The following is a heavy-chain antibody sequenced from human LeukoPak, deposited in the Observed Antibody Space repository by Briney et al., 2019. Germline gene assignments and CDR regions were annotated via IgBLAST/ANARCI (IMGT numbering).Heavy chain of an antibody. Sequence: PGGSLRLSCAASGFTFSSYAMRWVRQAPGKGLEWVSAISGSGGSTYYTDSVKGRFTISRDNSKNTLYLQMNSLRAEDTAVYYCAKDLSDSSSWYLWGQGTLVTVSS. CDR1: GFTFSSYA. D-gene: IGHD6-13*01. V-gene: IGHV3-23*01. CDR2: ISGSGGST. J-gene: IGHJ5*02. CDR3: AKDLSDSSSWYL.